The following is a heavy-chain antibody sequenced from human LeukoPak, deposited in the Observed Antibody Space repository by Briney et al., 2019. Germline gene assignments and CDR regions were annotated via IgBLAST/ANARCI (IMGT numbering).Heavy chain of an antibody. V-gene: IGHV1-2*02. CDR3: ARDNNGLLRVKNQLGY. D-gene: IGHD2-15*01. Sequence: GASVKVSCKASGYTFTGYYMHWVRQAPGQGLEWMGWINPNSGGTNYAQKFQGRVTMTRDTSISTAYMELSRLRSDDTAVYYCARDNNGLLRVKNQLGYWGQGTLVTVSS. J-gene: IGHJ4*02. CDR1: GYTFTGYY. CDR2: INPNSGGT.